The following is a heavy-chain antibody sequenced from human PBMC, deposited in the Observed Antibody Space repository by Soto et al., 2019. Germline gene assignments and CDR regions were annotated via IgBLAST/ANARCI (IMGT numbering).Heavy chain of an antibody. V-gene: IGHV5-51*01. Sequence: PGGSLKISFKCSGYSLTSYLICFVLQMPGKGLEWMGIIYPGDSDTRYSPSFQGKVNISADKSIRTAYLQWSSLKASETAMYYCERFGEVAGNLLYGMEVRGQGPTV. CDR3: ERFGEVAGNLLYGMEV. CDR1: GYSLTSYL. D-gene: IGHD6-19*01. CDR2: IYPGDSDT. J-gene: IGHJ6*01.